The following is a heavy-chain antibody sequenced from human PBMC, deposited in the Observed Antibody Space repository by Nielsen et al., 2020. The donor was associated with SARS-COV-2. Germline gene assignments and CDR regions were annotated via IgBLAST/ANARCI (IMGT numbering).Heavy chain of an antibody. CDR3: ANGREALGVDP. CDR2: RSSSGTTV. J-gene: IGHJ5*02. Sequence: GESLKISCAASGFTFKDHYMSWIRQAPGKGLEWISLRSSSGTTVHYADSVKGRFTISRDNAKNSLYLQMNSLRAEDTALYYCANGREALGVDPWGQGTLVTASS. CDR1: GFTFKDHY. D-gene: IGHD1-26*01. V-gene: IGHV3-11*01.